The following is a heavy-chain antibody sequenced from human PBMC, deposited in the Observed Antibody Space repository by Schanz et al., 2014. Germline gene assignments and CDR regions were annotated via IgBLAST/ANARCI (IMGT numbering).Heavy chain of an antibody. CDR2: ISSSSGTI. Sequence: VQLVESGGDLVKPGGSLRLSCEASGFTFSNYGMNWVRQAREKGLEWVSYISSSSGTIYYADSVKGRITISRDNAKNLLYLQMNGLRAEDTAVYFCARDLSSLIQGDVWGKGTTVTVSS. J-gene: IGHJ6*04. CDR3: ARDLSSLIQGDV. D-gene: IGHD2-2*01. CDR1: GFTFSNYG. V-gene: IGHV3-48*01.